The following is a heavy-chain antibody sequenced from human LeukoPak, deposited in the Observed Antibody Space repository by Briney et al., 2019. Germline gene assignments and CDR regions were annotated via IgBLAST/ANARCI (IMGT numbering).Heavy chain of an antibody. CDR3: ARKQYYDFWSGYYYFDY. J-gene: IGHJ4*02. V-gene: IGHV4-59*12. CDR2: IYYSGST. Sequence: PSETLSLTCTVSGGSISSYYWSWIRQPPGKGLEWIGYIYYSGSTNYNPSLKSRVTISVDTSKNQFSLKLSSVTAADTAVYYCARKQYYDFWSGYYYFDYWGQGTLVTVSS. D-gene: IGHD3-3*01. CDR1: GGSISSYY.